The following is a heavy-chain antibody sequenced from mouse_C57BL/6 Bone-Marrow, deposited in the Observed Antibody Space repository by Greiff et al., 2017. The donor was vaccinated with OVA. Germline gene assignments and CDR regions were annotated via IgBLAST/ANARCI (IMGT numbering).Heavy chain of an antibody. D-gene: IGHD2-2*01. J-gene: IGHJ4*01. CDR2: SRNKANDYTT. Sequence: EVMLVESGGGLVQSGRSLRLSCATSGFTFSDFYMEWVRQAPGKGLEWIAASRNKANDYTTAYSAPVKGQFIVSRDTSQSILYLQMNALRAEDTAIYYCARDSYGYDEDYAMDYWGQGTSVTVSS. V-gene: IGHV7-1*01. CDR3: ARDSYGYDEDYAMDY. CDR1: GFTFSDFY.